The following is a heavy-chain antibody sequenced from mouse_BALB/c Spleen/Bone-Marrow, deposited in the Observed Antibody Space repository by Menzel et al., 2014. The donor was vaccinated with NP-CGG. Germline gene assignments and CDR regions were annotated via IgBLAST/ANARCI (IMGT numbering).Heavy chain of an antibody. J-gene: IGHJ3*01. CDR3: GRGNYDYDSWFGY. D-gene: IGHD2-4*01. CDR1: GYSFTGYF. CDR2: INPYNGDP. Sequence: EVQLVESGPELVKPGASVKISCKASGYSFTGYFMNWMKQSHGKSLEWIGRINPYNGDPFYNQKFKGKATLTVDKSSSTAHMELLSPTSEDSAVYYCGRGNYDYDSWFGYWGQGTLVTVSA. V-gene: IGHV1-37*01.